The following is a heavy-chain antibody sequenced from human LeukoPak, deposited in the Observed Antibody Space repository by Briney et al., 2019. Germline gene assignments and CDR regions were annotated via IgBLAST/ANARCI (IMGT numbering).Heavy chain of an antibody. Sequence: PSETLSLTCTVSGGSVSSGSYYWSWIRQPPGKGLEWIGEINHSGSTNYNPSLKSRVTISVDTSKNQFSLKLSSVTAADTAVYYCTRGHPRIGSTRYYYGMDVWGQGTTVTVSS. CDR1: GGSVSSGSYY. V-gene: IGHV4-61*01. J-gene: IGHJ6*02. CDR2: INHSGST. D-gene: IGHD3-16*02. CDR3: TRGHPRIGSTRYYYGMDV.